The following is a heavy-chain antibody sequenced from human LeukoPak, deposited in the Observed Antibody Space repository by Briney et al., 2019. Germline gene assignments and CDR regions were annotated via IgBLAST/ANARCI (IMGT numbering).Heavy chain of an antibody. J-gene: IGHJ5*02. V-gene: IGHV4-59*11. CDR1: GGSISSHY. Sequence: SETLSLTCTVSGGSISSHYWSWIRQPPGKGLEWIGYIYYSGSTKHNPPPKSRVTISVDTSNNQFSLKLSSVTAADTAVYYCARLYDSSTYTNWLDPWGQGTLVTVSS. CDR2: IYYSGST. D-gene: IGHD3-22*01. CDR3: ARLYDSSTYTNWLDP.